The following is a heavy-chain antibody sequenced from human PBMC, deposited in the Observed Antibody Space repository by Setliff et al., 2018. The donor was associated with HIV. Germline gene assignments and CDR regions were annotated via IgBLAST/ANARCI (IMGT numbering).Heavy chain of an antibody. J-gene: IGHJ4*02. Sequence: PSETLSLTCSVSGGSINSGHYYWSWIRHHPGKGLEWIGYIYYTGSTYFNPSLKSRLTLSIDTSKNQFSLELSSVTAADTAVYYCARDRYAGEIDYWGQGTLVTVSS. CDR1: GGSINSGHYY. CDR2: IYYTGST. CDR3: ARDRYAGEIDY. V-gene: IGHV4-31*03. D-gene: IGHD3-10*01.